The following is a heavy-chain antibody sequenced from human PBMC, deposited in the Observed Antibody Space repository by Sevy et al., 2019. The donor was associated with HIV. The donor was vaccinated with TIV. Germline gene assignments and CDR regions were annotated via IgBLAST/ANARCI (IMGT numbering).Heavy chain of an antibody. J-gene: IGHJ3*01. Sequence: GGSLRLSCAASGFTFSNFAMSWVRQAPGKGLEWVSSISRGADKTYDAHSVKGRFTISRDNSKNTLYLQMDRLRGEDTAMYYCAKSFYFDIGTYFYPAFDVWGQGTVVTVSS. V-gene: IGHV3-23*01. D-gene: IGHD3-22*01. CDR2: ISRGADKT. CDR1: GFTFSNFA. CDR3: AKSFYFDIGTYFYPAFDV.